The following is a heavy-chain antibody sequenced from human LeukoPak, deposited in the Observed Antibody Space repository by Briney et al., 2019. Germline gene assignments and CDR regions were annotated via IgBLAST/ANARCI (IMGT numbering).Heavy chain of an antibody. CDR2: INHSGST. Sequence: SETLSLTCAVYGGSFSGYYWSWIRQPPGKGLEWIGEINHSGSTNYNPSLKGRVTISVDTSKNQFSLKLSSVTAADTAVYYCARLGYCSGGSCFYYYYGMDVWGQGTTVTVSS. J-gene: IGHJ6*02. D-gene: IGHD2-15*01. V-gene: IGHV4-34*01. CDR3: ARLGYCSGGSCFYYYYGMDV. CDR1: GGSFSGYY.